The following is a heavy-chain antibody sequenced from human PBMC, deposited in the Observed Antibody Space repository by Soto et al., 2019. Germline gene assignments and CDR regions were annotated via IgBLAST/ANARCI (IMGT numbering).Heavy chain of an antibody. Sequence: SETLSLTCSVSGGSINSYWWSWIRQPAGKGLEWIGRVYSSGTTDYNPSLNSRATMSVETSKNQFSLKLSSVTAADTAVYYCARDIGSYAYGEGYWGQGIQVTV. V-gene: IGHV4-4*07. CDR1: GGSINSYW. CDR2: VYSSGTT. CDR3: ARDIGSYAYGEGY. J-gene: IGHJ4*02. D-gene: IGHD3-10*01.